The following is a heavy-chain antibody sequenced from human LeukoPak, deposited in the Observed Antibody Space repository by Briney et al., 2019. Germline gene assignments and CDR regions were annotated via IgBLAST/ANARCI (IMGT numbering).Heavy chain of an antibody. V-gene: IGHV3-23*01. J-gene: IGHJ4*02. CDR3: ASGLYGSGSYSFDY. Sequence: GGSLRLSCAASGITFSSYAMSWVRQAPGKGLEWVSAISGSGGSTYYADSVKGRFTISRDNSKNTLYLQMNSLRAEDTAVYYCASGLYGSGSYSFDYWGQGTLVTVSS. D-gene: IGHD3-10*01. CDR2: ISGSGGST. CDR1: GITFSSYA.